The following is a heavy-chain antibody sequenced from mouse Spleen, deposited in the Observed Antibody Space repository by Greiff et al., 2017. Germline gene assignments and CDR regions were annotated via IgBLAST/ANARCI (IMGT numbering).Heavy chain of an antibody. V-gene: IGHV3-6*01. CDR3: AREGYSYYSYDDPPYAMDY. CDR1: GYSITSGYY. CDR2: ISYDGSN. D-gene: IGHD2-12*01. Sequence: EVQLVESGPGLVKPSQSLSLTCSVTGYSITSGYYWNWIRQFPGNKLEWMGYISYDGSNNYNPSLKNRISITRDTSKNQFFLKLNSVTTEDTATYYCAREGYSYYSYDDPPYAMDYWGQGTSVTVSS. J-gene: IGHJ4*01.